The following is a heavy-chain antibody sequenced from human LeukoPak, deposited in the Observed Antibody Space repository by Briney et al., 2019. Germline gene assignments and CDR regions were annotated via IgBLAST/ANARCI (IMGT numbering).Heavy chain of an antibody. V-gene: IGHV4-39*01. Sequence: SETLSLTCTVSGGSISSSSYYWGWIRQPPGKGLEWIGEINHSGSTNYNPSLKSRVTISVDTSKNQFSLKLSSVTAADTAVYYCAPRAGSGTSWGQGTLVTVSS. J-gene: IGHJ5*02. CDR3: APRAGSGTS. D-gene: IGHD3-10*01. CDR2: INHSGST. CDR1: GGSISSSSYY.